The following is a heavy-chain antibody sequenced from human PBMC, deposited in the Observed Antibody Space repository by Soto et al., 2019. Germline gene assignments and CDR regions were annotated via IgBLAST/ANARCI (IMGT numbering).Heavy chain of an antibody. CDR3: RSSTSCYDESCVDV. CDR1: GYSISSGNY. J-gene: IGHJ6*04. Sequence: SETLSLTCAVSGYSISSGNYWAWIRQPPGRGLEWIGSLYHIGSTHYNTSLKSRVTISVDTSKNHFSLELSSVTAADTAIYYCRSSTSCYDESCVDVWGEGTMVTVSS. V-gene: IGHV4-38-2*01. D-gene: IGHD2-2*01. CDR2: LYHIGST.